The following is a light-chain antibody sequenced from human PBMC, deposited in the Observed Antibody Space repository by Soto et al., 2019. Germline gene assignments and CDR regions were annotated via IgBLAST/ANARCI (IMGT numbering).Light chain of an antibody. Sequence: QPASVSGSPGQSITISCTGTSSDVGSYNLVSWYQQHPGKAPKLMIYEGSKRPSGVSNRFSGSKSGNTASLTISGLQAEDEADYYCCSYAGGGYVFGTGTKLTVL. CDR2: EGS. CDR1: SSDVGSYNL. V-gene: IGLV2-23*01. CDR3: CSYAGGGYV. J-gene: IGLJ1*01.